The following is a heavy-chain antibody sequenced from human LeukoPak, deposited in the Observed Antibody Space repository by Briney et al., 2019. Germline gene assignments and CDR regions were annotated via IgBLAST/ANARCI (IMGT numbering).Heavy chain of an antibody. V-gene: IGHV3-23*01. CDR3: AKGLDIVVPYYAMDV. CDR2: ISGSGGST. Sequence: GGSLRLSCAASGFTFRSYAMSWVRQAPGKGLEWVSAISGSGGSTYYADSVKGRFTISRDNSKNTLYLQMNSLRAEDTAVYYCAKGLDIVVPYYAMDVWGQGTTVTVSS. CDR1: GFTFRSYA. D-gene: IGHD2-2*01. J-gene: IGHJ6*02.